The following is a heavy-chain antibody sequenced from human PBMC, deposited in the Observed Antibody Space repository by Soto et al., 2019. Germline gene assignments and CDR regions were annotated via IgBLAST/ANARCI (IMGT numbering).Heavy chain of an antibody. Sequence: QVQLIQSEAEVKKPGSSVRVSCTASGGIFGSHGFSWVRQAPGQRLEWVGGFIPIFRTLTYTEKFQARVRIAADASTNTVYLDLSSLTSEDTAVYYCVRDRRIYYSDNHDEFVASDYEVWGQGPMVSVSS. CDR1: GGIFGSHG. J-gene: IGHJ3*01. V-gene: IGHV1-69*01. CDR2: FIPIFRTL. CDR3: VRDRRIYYSDNHDEFVASDYEV. D-gene: IGHD3-22*01.